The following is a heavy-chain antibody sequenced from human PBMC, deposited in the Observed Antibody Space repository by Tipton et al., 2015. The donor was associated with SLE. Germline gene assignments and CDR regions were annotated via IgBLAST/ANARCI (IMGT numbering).Heavy chain of an antibody. J-gene: IGHJ6*02. Sequence: QLVQSGAEVKKPGASVKVSCKASGYTFTGYYMHWVRQAPGQGLEWMGRINPNSGGTNYAQKFQGRVTMTRDTSTSTVYMELSSLRSEDTAVYYCAKSTSSYYYYGMDVWGQRTTVTVSS. CDR1: GYTFTGYY. D-gene: IGHD2-2*01. CDR3: AKSTSSYYYYGMDV. CDR2: INPNSGGT. V-gene: IGHV1-2*06.